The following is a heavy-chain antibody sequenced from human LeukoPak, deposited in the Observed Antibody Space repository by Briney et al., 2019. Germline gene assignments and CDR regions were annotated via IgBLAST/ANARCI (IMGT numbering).Heavy chain of an antibody. J-gene: IGHJ4*02. CDR3: ARAYYYEFALDY. Sequence: GGSLRLSCAASGFTFSSYAMHWVRQAPGKGLEWVAVISYDGSNKYYADSVKGRFTISRDNSKNTLYLQMNSLRAEDTAVYYCARAYYYEFALDYWGQGTLVTVSS. CDR1: GFTFSSYA. CDR2: ISYDGSNK. D-gene: IGHD3-22*01. V-gene: IGHV3-30-3*01.